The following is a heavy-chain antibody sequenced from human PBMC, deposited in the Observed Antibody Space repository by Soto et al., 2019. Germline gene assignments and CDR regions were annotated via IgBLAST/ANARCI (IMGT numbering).Heavy chain of an antibody. V-gene: IGHV5-51*01. CDR1: GYSFTSYW. CDR2: IYPGDSDT. CDR3: ARHRYCGGDCHQYNWFHP. J-gene: IGHJ5*02. D-gene: IGHD2-21*02. Sequence: GESLKICCKGSGYSFTSYWIGWVRQMPGKGLEWMGIIYPGDSDTRYSPSFQGQVTISADKSISTAYLQWSSLKASDTAMYYCARHRYCGGDCHQYNWFHPWGQGTLVSGSS.